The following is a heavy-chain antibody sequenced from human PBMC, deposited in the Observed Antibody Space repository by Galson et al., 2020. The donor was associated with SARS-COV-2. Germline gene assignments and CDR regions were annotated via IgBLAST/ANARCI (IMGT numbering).Heavy chain of an antibody. CDR2: AQGDGSFT. D-gene: IGHD3-22*01. Sequence: GESLKISCAASGFTFSNYWMHWIRQAPGKGLVWVSHAQGDGSFTAVADSVKGRFTTSRDNAKNTLFLQMNSLRAEDTAVYYCARGGISMILAKGLDMWGQGTMVTVSS. CDR3: ARGGISMILAKGLDM. J-gene: IGHJ3*02. CDR1: GFTFSNYW. V-gene: IGHV3-74*01.